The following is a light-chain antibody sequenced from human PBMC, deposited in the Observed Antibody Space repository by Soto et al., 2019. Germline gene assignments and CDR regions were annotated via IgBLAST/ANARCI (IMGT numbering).Light chain of an antibody. CDR2: DAS. CDR3: QQYTSFSWS. V-gene: IGKV1-5*01. CDR1: QSVFSW. Sequence: DIQMTQSPSTLSASVGDRVTITCRASQSVFSWLAWYQQKPGQAPKLLSYDASTLEGGVPSRFSGSGSGTEFTLTIGGLQPDDFATYHCQQYTSFSWSFGQGTKVEVK. J-gene: IGKJ1*01.